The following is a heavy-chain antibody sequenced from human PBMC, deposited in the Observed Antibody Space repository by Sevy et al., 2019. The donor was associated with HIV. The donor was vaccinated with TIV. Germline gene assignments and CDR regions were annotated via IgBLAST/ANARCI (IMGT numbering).Heavy chain of an antibody. CDR3: ANERRIIMLGVVYDAFDY. CDR1: GFVFSSYA. J-gene: IGHJ4*02. V-gene: IGHV3-30*04. CDR2: ISYDGSNK. Sequence: GGSLRLSCAASGFVFSSYAMHWVRQAPGKGLEWVAVISYDGSNKDYADSVKGRFTISRDNSNSALYLQMNSLRADDTAEYPCANERRIIMLGVVYDAFDYWGQGTLVTVSS. D-gene: IGHD3-22*01.